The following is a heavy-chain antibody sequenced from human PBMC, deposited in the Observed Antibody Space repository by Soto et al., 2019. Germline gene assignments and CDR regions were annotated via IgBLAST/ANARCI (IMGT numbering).Heavy chain of an antibody. V-gene: IGHV5-51*01. J-gene: IGHJ4*02. CDR3: ARLEYYDSTGYYVDY. CDR2: IYTGDSYN. D-gene: IGHD3-22*01. Sequence: GESLKISCKGSGYSFTSYWIGWGRQMPGKGLEWMGIIYTGDSYNRYSPYFQGQVTISAHNSISPADPQWSSLQASDTGMYYGARLEYYDSTGYYVDYWGQGTLVTVSS. CDR1: GYSFTSYW.